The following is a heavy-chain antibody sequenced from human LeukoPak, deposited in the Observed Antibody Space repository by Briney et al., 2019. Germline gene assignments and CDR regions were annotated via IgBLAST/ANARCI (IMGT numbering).Heavy chain of an antibody. J-gene: IGHJ6*02. CDR3: ARDMNYYGSGMDV. V-gene: IGHV4-39*07. CDR2: IYYSGST. Sequence: SETLSLTCTVSGGSISSSSYYWGWIRQPPGKGLERIGSIYYSGSTYYNPSLKSRVTISVDTSKNQFSLKLSSVTAADTAVYYCARDMNYYGSGMDVWGQGTTVTVSS. D-gene: IGHD3-10*01. CDR1: GGSISSSSYY.